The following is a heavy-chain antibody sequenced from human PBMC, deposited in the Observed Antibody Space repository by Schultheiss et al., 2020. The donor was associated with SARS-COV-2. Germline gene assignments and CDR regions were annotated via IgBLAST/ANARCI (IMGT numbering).Heavy chain of an antibody. V-gene: IGHV4-34*01. Sequence: LRLSCAVYGGSFSGYYWSWIRQPPGKGLEWIGEINHSGSTNYNPSLKSRVTISVDTSKNQFSLKLSSVTAADTAVYYCARGRRQWLVFQYYGMDVWGQGTTVTVSS. D-gene: IGHD6-19*01. CDR2: INHSGST. CDR3: ARGRRQWLVFQYYGMDV. CDR1: GGSFSGYY. J-gene: IGHJ6*02.